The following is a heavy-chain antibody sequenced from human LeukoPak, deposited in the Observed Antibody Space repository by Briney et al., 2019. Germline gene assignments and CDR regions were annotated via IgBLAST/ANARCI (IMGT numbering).Heavy chain of an antibody. V-gene: IGHV1-8*03. D-gene: IGHD4-11*01. CDR3: ARGVTTVTTRYYYYYMDV. CDR1: GYTFTSYD. Sequence: ASVTVSCKASGYTFTSYDINWVRQATGQGLEWMGWMNPNSGNTGYAQKFQGRVTITRNTSISTAYMELSSLRSEDTAVYYCARGVTTVTTRYYYYYMDVWGKGTTVTVSS. CDR2: MNPNSGNT. J-gene: IGHJ6*03.